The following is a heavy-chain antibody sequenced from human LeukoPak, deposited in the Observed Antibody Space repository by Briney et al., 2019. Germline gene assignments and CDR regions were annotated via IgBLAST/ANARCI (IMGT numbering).Heavy chain of an antibody. CDR3: VRDRAPKGGTSVVDLFDI. Sequence: GASVKVSCKASGYTFTSYAIHWVRQAPGQRLEWMGWINAGNGNTKYSQEFQDRFTITRDTSASTAYMELSSLRSEDMAVYYCVRDRAPKGGTSVVDLFDIWGQRRMVTVSS. J-gene: IGHJ3*02. CDR2: INAGNGNT. D-gene: IGHD3-16*01. V-gene: IGHV1-3*03. CDR1: GYTFTSYA.